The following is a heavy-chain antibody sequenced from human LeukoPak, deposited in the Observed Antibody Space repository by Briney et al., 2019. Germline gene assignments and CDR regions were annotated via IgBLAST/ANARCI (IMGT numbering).Heavy chain of an antibody. CDR2: INHSGST. CDR1: GGSFSGYY. J-gene: IGHJ5*02. Sequence: ETLSLTCAVYGGSFSGYYWSWIRQPPGKGLEWIGEINHSGSTNYNPSLKSRVTISVDTSKNQFSLKLSSVTAADTAVYYCAREWMVRGAIRVSRGYWFDPWGQGTLVTVSS. D-gene: IGHD3-10*01. CDR3: AREWMVRGAIRVSRGYWFDP. V-gene: IGHV4-34*01.